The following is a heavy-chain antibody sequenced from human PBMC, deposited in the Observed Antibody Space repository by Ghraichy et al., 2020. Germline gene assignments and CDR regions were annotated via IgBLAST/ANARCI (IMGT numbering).Heavy chain of an antibody. CDR2: ISWNSGSI. CDR1: GFTFDDYA. J-gene: IGHJ4*02. Sequence: GGSLRLSCAASGFTFDDYAMHWVRQAPGKGLEWVSGISWNSGSIGYADSVKGRFTISRDNAKNSLYLQMNSLRAEDTALYYCAKSRGDGYTKWGGDFDYWGQGTLVTVSS. CDR3: AKSRGDGYTKWGGDFDY. D-gene: IGHD5-24*01. V-gene: IGHV3-9*01.